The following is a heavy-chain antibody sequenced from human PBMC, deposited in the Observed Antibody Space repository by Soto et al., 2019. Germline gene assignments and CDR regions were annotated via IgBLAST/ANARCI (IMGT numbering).Heavy chain of an antibody. CDR3: ARQIYDSDTGPDFQYYFDS. V-gene: IGHV5-10-1*01. CDR2: IDPSDSQT. J-gene: IGHJ4*02. Sequence: GESLKISCQGSGYSFAGYWITWVRQKPGKGLEWMGRIDPSDSQTYYSPSFRGHVTISVTKSITTVFLQWSSLRASDTAMYYCARQIYDSDTGPDFQYYFDSWGQGTPVTVSS. CDR1: GYSFAGYW. D-gene: IGHD3-22*01.